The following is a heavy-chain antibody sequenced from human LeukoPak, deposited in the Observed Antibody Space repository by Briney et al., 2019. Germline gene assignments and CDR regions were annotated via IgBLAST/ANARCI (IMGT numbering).Heavy chain of an antibody. CDR1: GFTFSSYA. CDR2: ISGSGGST. D-gene: IGHD5-12*01. CDR3: AKCWGGGYEFDY. J-gene: IGHJ4*02. V-gene: IGHV3-23*01. Sequence: PGGSLRLSCAPSGFTFSSYAMSWVRQAPGKGLEWVSAISGSGGSTYYADSVKGRFTISRDNSKSTMYLQMNSLRAEDTAVYYCAKCWGGGYEFDYWGQGTLVTVSS.